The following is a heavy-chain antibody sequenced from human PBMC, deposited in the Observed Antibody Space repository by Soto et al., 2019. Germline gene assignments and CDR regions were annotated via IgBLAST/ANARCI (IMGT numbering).Heavy chain of an antibody. Sequence: SVKVSCKASGATYSTSAISWVRQAPGQGLEWMGGVNAIRGTANYAQEFQGRVTISADGSRSTADMELISLRSEDTAVYYGARGEFGVVTRYYYYGMGVCRRRTRVTASS. CDR3: ARGEFGVVTRYYYYGMGV. CDR1: GATYSTSA. D-gene: IGHD3-3*01. J-gene: IGHJ6*04. CDR2: VNAIRGTA. V-gene: IGHV1-69*13.